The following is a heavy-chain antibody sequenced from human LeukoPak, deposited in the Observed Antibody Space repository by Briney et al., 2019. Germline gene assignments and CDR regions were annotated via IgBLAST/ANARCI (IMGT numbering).Heavy chain of an antibody. Sequence: KSGGSLRLSCAASGFTFSTYSMNWVRQAPGKGLEWVSSISGSSSYTFYADSVRGRFTISRDNAKNSLYLQMNSLRAEDTAVHYCARGTTGGYSPSHWGQRTLVTVSS. CDR1: GFTFSTYS. V-gene: IGHV3-21*01. D-gene: IGHD5-12*01. CDR3: ARGTTGGYSPSH. J-gene: IGHJ4*02. CDR2: ISGSSSYT.